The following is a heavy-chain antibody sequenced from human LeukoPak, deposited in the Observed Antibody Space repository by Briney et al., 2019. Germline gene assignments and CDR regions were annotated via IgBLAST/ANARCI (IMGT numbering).Heavy chain of an antibody. CDR1: GYSFSTYG. CDR2: GSVYNGDT. J-gene: IGHJ4*01. D-gene: IGHD3-10*01. Sequence: GASEKVSCKASGYSFSTYGISWGRLGPGHGLEWMGWGSVYNGDTNYAQEMQGRHTTTTETSTSTAYTALRSLTSDDTAVYYCATNGSGSYGYWGHGTLVIVSS. V-gene: IGHV1-18*01. CDR3: ATNGSGSYGY.